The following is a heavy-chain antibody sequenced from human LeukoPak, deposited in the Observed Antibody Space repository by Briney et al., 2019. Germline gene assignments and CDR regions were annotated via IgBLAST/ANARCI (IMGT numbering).Heavy chain of an antibody. CDR2: ISYDGSNK. J-gene: IGHJ4*02. CDR1: GFTFSSYA. CDR3: ARDPRQYSSDLQPLFDY. D-gene: IGHD6-19*01. Sequence: PGGSLRLSCAASGFTFSSYAMHWVRQSPGKGVEWVAVISYDGSNKYYADSVKGRFTISRDNSKNTLYLQMNSLRAEDTAVYYCARDPRQYSSDLQPLFDYWGQGTLVTVSS. V-gene: IGHV3-30*04.